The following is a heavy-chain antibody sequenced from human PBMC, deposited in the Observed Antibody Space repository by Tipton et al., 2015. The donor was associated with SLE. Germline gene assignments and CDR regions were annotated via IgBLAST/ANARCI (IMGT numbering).Heavy chain of an antibody. J-gene: IGHJ4*02. CDR2: ISYDGSNK. CDR1: GFTFSSYA. Sequence: SLRLSCAASGFTFSSYAMHWVRQAPGKGLEWVAVISYDGSNKYYADSVKGRFTISRDNSKNTLYLQMNSLRAEDTAVYYCATIPQGGSWYTKVFDYWGQGTLVTVSS. D-gene: IGHD6-13*01. CDR3: ATIPQGGSWYTKVFDY. V-gene: IGHV3-30*04.